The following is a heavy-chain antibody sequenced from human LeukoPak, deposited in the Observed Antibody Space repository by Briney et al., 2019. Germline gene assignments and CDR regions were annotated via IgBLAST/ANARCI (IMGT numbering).Heavy chain of an antibody. CDR3: TRLRGESPRSFDP. CDR1: GFSFSNAW. CDR2: IKSKSDGGTI. J-gene: IGHJ5*02. V-gene: IGHV3-15*07. Sequence: GGSLRLSCAASGFSFSNAWMNWVRQAPGKGLEWVGRIKSKSDGGTIDYAAPVKGRFTISRDDSKNKVYLQMNSLGAEDTAVYYCTRLRGESPRSFDPWGQGALVTVSS. D-gene: IGHD3-10*01.